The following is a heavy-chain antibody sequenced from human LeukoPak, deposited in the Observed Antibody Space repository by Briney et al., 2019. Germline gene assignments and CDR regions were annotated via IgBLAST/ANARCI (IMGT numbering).Heavy chain of an antibody. CDR2: ISYSGST. J-gene: IGHJ3*02. D-gene: IGHD3-9*01. CDR1: GGSISSYY. CDR3: ARQGYDILTGYIDAFDI. V-gene: IGHV4-59*08. Sequence: SETLSLTCTVSGGSISSYYWSWIRQPPGKGLEWLGYISYSGSTNNNPSLKSGVTISIDTSKNQYSLKKRSVPAADTAIYYCARQGYDILTGYIDAFDIWGQGTMVTVSS.